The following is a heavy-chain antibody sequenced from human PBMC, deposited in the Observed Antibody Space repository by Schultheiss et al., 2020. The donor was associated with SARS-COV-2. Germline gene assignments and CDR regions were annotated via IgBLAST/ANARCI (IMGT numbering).Heavy chain of an antibody. CDR1: GFTFRNYA. Sequence: GGSLRLSCAVSGFTFRNYAMNWVRQAPGKGLEWVAVIWYDGSNKYYADSVKGRFTISRDNSKNTLYLQMNSLRAEDTAVYYCANADPVEYSRSGYWGQGTLVTVSS. CDR2: IWYDGSNK. D-gene: IGHD6-6*01. V-gene: IGHV3-33*08. CDR3: ANADPVEYSRSGY. J-gene: IGHJ4*02.